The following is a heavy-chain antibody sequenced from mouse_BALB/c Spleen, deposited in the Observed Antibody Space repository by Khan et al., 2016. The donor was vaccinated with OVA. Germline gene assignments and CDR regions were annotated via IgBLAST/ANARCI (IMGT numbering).Heavy chain of an antibody. CDR2: IYPGSGYI. V-gene: IGHV1-77*01. D-gene: IGHD3-2*02. J-gene: IGHJ3*01. CDR1: GYTFTDFL. Sequence: QVRLQQSGPELVKPGASVKMSCKASGYTFTDFLISWLKQRPGQGLEWIGEIYPGSGYIYYNEKFTGKATLTSDKSSNTAYMQLTSLTSEDSAVYFCARAGYGGFAHWGQGTLVTVSA. CDR3: ARAGYGGFAH.